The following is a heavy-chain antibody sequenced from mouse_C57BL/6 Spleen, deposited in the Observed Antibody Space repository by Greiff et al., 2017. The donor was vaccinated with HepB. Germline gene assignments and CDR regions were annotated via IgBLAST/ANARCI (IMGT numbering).Heavy chain of an antibody. D-gene: IGHD1-1*01. CDR2: IYPRSGNT. V-gene: IGHV1-81*01. J-gene: IGHJ2*01. Sequence: VQLQQSGAELARPGASVKLSCKASGYTFTSYGISWVKQRTGQGLEWIGEIYPRSGNTYYNEKFKGKATLTADKSSSTAYMELRSLTSEDSAVYFCARRAGSSLYYFDYGGQGTTLTVSS. CDR1: GYTFTSYG. CDR3: ARRAGSSLYYFDY.